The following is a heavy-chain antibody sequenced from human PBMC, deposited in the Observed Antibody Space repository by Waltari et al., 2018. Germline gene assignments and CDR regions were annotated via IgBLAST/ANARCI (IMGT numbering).Heavy chain of an antibody. CDR3: ARVSSNGWYD. Sequence: QVHLIESGGGVVQPGRSLGLSRIASGFPFYIYAFLWVRQAPGKGLEWVAVVSYDFTSTYYADSVQGRFTVSRDNAKNTLYLQMTNLTPDDTATYFCARVSSNGWYDWGQGTQVTVSS. CDR1: GFPFYIYA. J-gene: IGHJ4*02. CDR2: VSYDFTST. V-gene: IGHV3-30-3*01. D-gene: IGHD6-19*01.